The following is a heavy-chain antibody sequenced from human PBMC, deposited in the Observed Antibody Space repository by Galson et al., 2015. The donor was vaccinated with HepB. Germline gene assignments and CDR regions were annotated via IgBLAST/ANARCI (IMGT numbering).Heavy chain of an antibody. CDR1: EFTFSTYG. J-gene: IGHJ3*02. CDR3: AKPITALAFDAFDM. D-gene: IGHD5-12*01. CDR2: ISSDGSIQ. V-gene: IGHV3-30*18. Sequence: SLRLSCAASEFTFSTYGMHWVRQAPGKGLEWVALISSDGSIQYYGDSVKGRFTISRDNWKNTLHLQIHSLSAEDTAVYYCAKPITALAFDAFDMWGLGTLVTVSS.